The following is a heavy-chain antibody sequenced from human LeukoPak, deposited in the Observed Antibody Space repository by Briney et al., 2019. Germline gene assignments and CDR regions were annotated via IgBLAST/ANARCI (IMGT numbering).Heavy chain of an antibody. D-gene: IGHD1-26*01. CDR3: ARGWDYFDY. Sequence: PSETLSLTCSVSGDSISSNSWTWIRQPPGKGLEWIGSIYYSGSTIYNPSLKSRVTISVDTSKNQFSLKLSSVTAADTAVYYCARGWDYFDYWGQGTLVTVSS. CDR1: GDSISSNS. J-gene: IGHJ4*02. CDR2: IYYSGST. V-gene: IGHV4-59*01.